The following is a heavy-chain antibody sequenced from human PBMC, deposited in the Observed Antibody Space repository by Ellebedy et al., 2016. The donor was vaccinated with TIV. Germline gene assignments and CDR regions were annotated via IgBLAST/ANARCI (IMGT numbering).Heavy chain of an antibody. CDR3: AKDDHLGHCSGGICAFHS. J-gene: IGHJ5*02. Sequence: GESLKISXVASGFTFSIYAMSWVRQAPGKGLEWVSTILPSDGATYHADSVKGRFTISRDNSGEMLFLQMNTLRAEDTAVYYCAKDDHLGHCSGGICAFHSWGQGTLVTVSS. CDR1: GFTFSIYA. CDR2: ILPSDGAT. D-gene: IGHD2-15*01. V-gene: IGHV3-23*01.